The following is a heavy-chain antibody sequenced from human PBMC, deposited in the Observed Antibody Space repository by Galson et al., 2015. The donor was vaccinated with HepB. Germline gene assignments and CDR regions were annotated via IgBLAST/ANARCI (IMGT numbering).Heavy chain of an antibody. CDR3: ASYYDNSGYFDY. V-gene: IGHV1-69*13. Sequence: SVKVSCKASGGTFSSYAISWVRQAPGQGLEWMGGIIPIFGTANYAQKFQGRVTITADESTSTAYMELSSLRSEDTAVYYCASYYDNSGYFDYWGQGTLVTVSS. CDR2: IIPIFGTA. J-gene: IGHJ4*02. D-gene: IGHD3-22*01. CDR1: GGTFSSYA.